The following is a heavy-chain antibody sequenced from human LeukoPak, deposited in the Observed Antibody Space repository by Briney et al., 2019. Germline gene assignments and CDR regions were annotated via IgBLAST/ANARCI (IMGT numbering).Heavy chain of an antibody. V-gene: IGHV3-30-3*01. D-gene: IGHD2-2*01. CDR3: AKVGYQLFFSDPSYLDY. Sequence: PGGSLRLSCAASGFTFSSYAMHWVRQAPGKGLEWVAVISYDGSNKYYADSVKGRFTISRDNSKNTLYLQMNSLRAEDTAVYYCAKVGYQLFFSDPSYLDYWGQGTLVTVSS. J-gene: IGHJ4*02. CDR2: ISYDGSNK. CDR1: GFTFSSYA.